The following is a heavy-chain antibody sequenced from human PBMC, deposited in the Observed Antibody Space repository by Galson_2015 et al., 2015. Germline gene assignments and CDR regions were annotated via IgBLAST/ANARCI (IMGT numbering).Heavy chain of an antibody. J-gene: IGHJ4*02. D-gene: IGHD1-26*01. Sequence: SLRLSCAASGFTFDDYAMHWVRQAPGKGLEWVSGISWNSGSIGYADSVKGRFTISRDNAKNSLYLQMSSLRAEDTALYYCAKDSRSYLTSSFDYWCQGTLVTVSS. CDR2: ISWNSGSI. CDR3: AKDSRSYLTSSFDY. CDR1: GFTFDDYA. V-gene: IGHV3-9*01.